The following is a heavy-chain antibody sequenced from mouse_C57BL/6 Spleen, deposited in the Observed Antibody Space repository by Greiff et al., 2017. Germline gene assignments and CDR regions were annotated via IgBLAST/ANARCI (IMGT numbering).Heavy chain of an antibody. D-gene: IGHD2-10*02. J-gene: IGHJ1*03. V-gene: IGHV1-53*01. CDR3: AGYGNYIYWYFDV. CDR1: GYTFTSYW. CDR2: INPSNGGT. Sequence: VQLQQSGTELVKPGASVKLSCKASGYTFTSYWMHWVKQRPGQGLEWIGNINPSNGGTNYNEKFKSKATLTVDKSSSTAYMQLSSLTSEDSAVYYCAGYGNYIYWYFDVWGTGTTVTVAS.